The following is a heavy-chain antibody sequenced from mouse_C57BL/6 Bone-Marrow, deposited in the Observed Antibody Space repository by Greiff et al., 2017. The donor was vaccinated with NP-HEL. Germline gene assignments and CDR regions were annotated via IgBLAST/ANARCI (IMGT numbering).Heavy chain of an antibody. J-gene: IGHJ1*03. CDR2: IHPSDSDT. CDR1: GYTFTSYW. CDR3: AIEDLRGSSYDWYFDV. V-gene: IGHV1-74*01. Sequence: QVQLQQPGAELVKPGASVKVSCKASGYTFTSYWMHWVKQRPGQGLEWIGRIHPSDSDTNYNQKFKGKATLTVDKSSSTAYMQLSSLTSEDSAVYYCAIEDLRGSSYDWYFDVWGTGTTVTVSS. D-gene: IGHD1-1*01.